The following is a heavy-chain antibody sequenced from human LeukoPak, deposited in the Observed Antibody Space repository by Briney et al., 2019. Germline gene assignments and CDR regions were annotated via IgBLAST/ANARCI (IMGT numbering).Heavy chain of an antibody. Sequence: SETLSLTCAVSGGSISSSNWWSWVRQPPGKGLEWIGEIYHSGSTNYNPSLKSRVTISVDTSKNQFSLKLSSVTAADTAVYYCARCLPGIAVAGLSFDIWGQGTMVTVSS. J-gene: IGHJ3*02. D-gene: IGHD6-19*01. CDR3: ARCLPGIAVAGLSFDI. V-gene: IGHV4-4*02. CDR1: GGSISSSNW. CDR2: IYHSGST.